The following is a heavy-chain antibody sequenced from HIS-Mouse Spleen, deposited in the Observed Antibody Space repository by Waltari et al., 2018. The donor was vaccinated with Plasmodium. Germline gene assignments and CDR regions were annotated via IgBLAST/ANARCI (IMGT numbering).Heavy chain of an antibody. CDR1: VFTFGSHW. Sequence: EVQLVASGGGLVQPGGSLRLCCVAFVFTFGSHWMRWVRQAPGEGLEWVANIKQDGSEKYYVDSVKGRFTISRDNAKNSLYLQMNSLRAEDTAVYYGASSWYWYFDLWGRGTLVTVSS. CDR2: IKQDGSEK. D-gene: IGHD6-13*01. J-gene: IGHJ2*01. CDR3: ASSWYWYFDL. V-gene: IGHV3-7*01.